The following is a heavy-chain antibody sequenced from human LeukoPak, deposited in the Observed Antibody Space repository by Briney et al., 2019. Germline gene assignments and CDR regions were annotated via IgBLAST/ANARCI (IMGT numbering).Heavy chain of an antibody. CDR2: INDRGVDT. CDR1: GFTFSNYA. D-gene: IGHD6-13*01. CDR3: AKGSSPLGHFDC. Sequence: GGSLRLSCAASGFTFSNYAMSWVRQAPGKGLEWVSGINDRGVDTYYTDSVKGRFTISRDNSKDTLFLQMNSLTAEDTAVYYCAKGSSPLGHFDCWGQGTLVTVSS. J-gene: IGHJ4*02. V-gene: IGHV3-23*01.